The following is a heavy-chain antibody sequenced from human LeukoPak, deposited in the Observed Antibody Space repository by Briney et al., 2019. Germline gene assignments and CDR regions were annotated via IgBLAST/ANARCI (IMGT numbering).Heavy chain of an antibody. CDR3: TKNFDSSGYYPNY. V-gene: IGHV3-23*01. J-gene: IGHJ4*02. Sequence: AGGSLRLSCAASGFTFSSYAMTWVRQAPGKGLEWVSAISGSGGSTYYADSVKGRFTISRDNSKNTLYLQMNSLRAEDTAVYYCTKNFDSSGYYPNYWGQGTLVTVSS. D-gene: IGHD3-22*01. CDR1: GFTFSSYA. CDR2: ISGSGGST.